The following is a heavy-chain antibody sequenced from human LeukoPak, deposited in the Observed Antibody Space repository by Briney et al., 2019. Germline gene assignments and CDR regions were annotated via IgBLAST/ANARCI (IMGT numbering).Heavy chain of an antibody. Sequence: GGSLRLSCAASGFTFSSYAMSWVRQAPGKGLEWVSAISGSGGSTYYADSVKGRFTISRDNSKNTLYLQMNSLRAEDTAVYYCAKGTWGYSSGYYFDYWGQGTLVTVSS. J-gene: IGHJ4*02. CDR1: GFTFSSYA. V-gene: IGHV3-23*01. CDR3: AKGTWGYSSGYYFDY. D-gene: IGHD6-19*01. CDR2: ISGSGGST.